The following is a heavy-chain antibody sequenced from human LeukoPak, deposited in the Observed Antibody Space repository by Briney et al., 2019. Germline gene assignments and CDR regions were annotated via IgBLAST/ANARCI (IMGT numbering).Heavy chain of an antibody. CDR1: GYSFTSYW. CDR3: AKYYYDSSGYQYYFDY. Sequence: GEPLKISCKGSGYSFTSYWIGWVRQMPGKGLEWMGIIYPGDSDTRYSPSFQGQVTISADKSISTAYLQWSSLKASDTAMYYCAKYYYDSSGYQYYFDYWGQGTLVTVSS. CDR2: IYPGDSDT. D-gene: IGHD3-22*01. V-gene: IGHV5-51*01. J-gene: IGHJ4*02.